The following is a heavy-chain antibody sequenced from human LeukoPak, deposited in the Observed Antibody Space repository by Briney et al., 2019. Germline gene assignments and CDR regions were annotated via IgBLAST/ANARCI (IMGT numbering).Heavy chain of an antibody. CDR2: ISYDGSNK. Sequence: GGSLRLSCAASGFTFSSYGMHWVRQAPGKGLEWVAVISYDGSNKCYADSVKGRFTISRDNSKNTLYLQMNSLRAEDTAVYYCAKDPLGYNGSYFDYWGQGTLVTVSS. CDR3: AKDPLGYNGSYFDY. V-gene: IGHV3-30*18. D-gene: IGHD1-26*01. CDR1: GFTFSSYG. J-gene: IGHJ4*02.